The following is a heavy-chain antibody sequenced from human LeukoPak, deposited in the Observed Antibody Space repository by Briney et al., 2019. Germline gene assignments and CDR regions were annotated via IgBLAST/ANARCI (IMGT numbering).Heavy chain of an antibody. CDR3: ARVYDYVWGSYSYDAFDI. V-gene: IGHV4-59*12. CDR1: GCSLISYL. D-gene: IGHD3-16*01. CDR2: IYYCWST. Sequence: SGTLSLTRLVTGCSLISYLWSWLRPPRGKGVAGVGYIYYCWSTYYNPSLKSRVTISVDTSKNQFSLKLSSVTAADTAVYYCARVYDYVWGSYSYDAFDIWGQGTMVTVSS. J-gene: IGHJ3*02.